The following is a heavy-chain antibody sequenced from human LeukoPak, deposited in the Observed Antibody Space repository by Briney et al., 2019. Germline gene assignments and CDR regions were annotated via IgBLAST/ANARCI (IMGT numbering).Heavy chain of an antibody. D-gene: IGHD2-15*01. CDR1: GGSISIYY. J-gene: IGHJ4*02. V-gene: IGHV4-59*01. CDR2: VYYSGST. CDR3: ARTPYGTRFDY. Sequence: PSETLSLTCTVSGGSISIYYWSWIRQPPGEGLEWIGYVYYSGSTKYNPSLKSRVTMSVDTSKNQISLNLRSVTAADTAVYYCARTPYGTRFDYWGQGTLVTVSS.